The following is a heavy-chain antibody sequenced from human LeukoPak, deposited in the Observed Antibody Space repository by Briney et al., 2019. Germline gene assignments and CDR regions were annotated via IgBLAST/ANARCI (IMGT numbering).Heavy chain of an antibody. CDR3: ARTGYGRVYDL. CDR1: GFTFSNYG. V-gene: IGHV3-30*03. CDR2: TSYDETNK. Sequence: PGRSLRLSCGASGFTFSNYGMHWVRQAPGKGLEWVAVTSYDETNKYYADSVKGRFTISRDSSKNTVNLQLNSLRVEDTATYYCARTGYGRVYDLWGQGTLVTVSS. J-gene: IGHJ4*02. D-gene: IGHD5-18*01.